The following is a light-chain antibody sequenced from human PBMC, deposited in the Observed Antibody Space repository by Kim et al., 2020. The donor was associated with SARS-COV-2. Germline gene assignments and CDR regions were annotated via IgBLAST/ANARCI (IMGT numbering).Light chain of an antibody. V-gene: IGKV1-5*03. CDR3: QQYRSHWT. Sequence: SASFGARVTITCRASQSIDIWLAWYQQKPGKAPKLLIYQASSLESEVPSRFSGSGSGTEFTLTISSLQPDDFATYYCQQYRSHWTFGQGTKVDIK. CDR1: QSIDIW. J-gene: IGKJ1*01. CDR2: QAS.